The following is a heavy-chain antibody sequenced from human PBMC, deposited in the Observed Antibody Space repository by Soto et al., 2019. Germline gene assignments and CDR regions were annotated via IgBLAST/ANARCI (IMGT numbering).Heavy chain of an antibody. J-gene: IGHJ4*02. CDR2: ISYDGGNK. Sequence: QVQLVESGGGGVKLGGSRGLSGAALDFPFVGYARTWVGQAPGKGRGWGAIISYDGGNKYYADSVKGRFTISRDNSKKTLYLQMNSLRAEDTAVYYCAREDEALGYWGQGTLVTVSS. V-gene: IGHV3-30-3*01. CDR3: AREDEALGY. CDR1: DFPFVGYA.